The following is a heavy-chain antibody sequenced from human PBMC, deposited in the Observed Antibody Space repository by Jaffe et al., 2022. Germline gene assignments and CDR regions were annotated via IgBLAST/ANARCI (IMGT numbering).Heavy chain of an antibody. V-gene: IGHV3-23*01. Sequence: EVQLLESGGGLVQPGGSLRLSCAASGFTFSSYAMSWVRQAPGKGLEWVSAISGSGGSTYYADSVKGRFTISRDNSKNTLYLQMNSLRAEDTAVYYCASRVCSGGSCYADAFDIWGQGTMVTVSS. J-gene: IGHJ3*02. CDR2: ISGSGGST. D-gene: IGHD2-15*01. CDR3: ASRVCSGGSCYADAFDI. CDR1: GFTFSSYA.